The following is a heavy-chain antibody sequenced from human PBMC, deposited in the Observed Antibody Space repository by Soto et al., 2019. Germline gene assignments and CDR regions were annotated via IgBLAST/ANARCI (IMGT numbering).Heavy chain of an antibody. CDR2: IYYSGST. V-gene: IGHV4-30-4*01. CDR3: ARGGGTSNTYGMDV. CDR1: GGSISSGDSY. D-gene: IGHD2-15*01. J-gene: IGHJ6*02. Sequence: LCGGSISSGDSYWSWIRQPPGKGLEWIGYIYYSGSTYYKPSLKSRLTISLDTSNNQFSLKLTSVTAADTAVYYCARGGGTSNTYGMDVWGQGTTVTVSS.